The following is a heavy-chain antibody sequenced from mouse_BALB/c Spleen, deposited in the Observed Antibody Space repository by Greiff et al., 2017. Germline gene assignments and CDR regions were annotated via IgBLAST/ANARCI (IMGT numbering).Heavy chain of an antibody. CDR2: ISSGGSYT. J-gene: IGHJ4*01. V-gene: IGHV5-6*01. D-gene: IGHD2-10*02. CDR1: GFTFSSYG. Sequence: EVHLVESGGDLVKPGGSLKLSCAASGFTFSSYGMSWVRQTPDKRLEWVATISSGGSYTYYPDSVKGRFTISRDNAKNTLYLQMSSLKSEDTAMYYCARLRYGNYGEAMDYWGQGTSVTVSS. CDR3: ARLRYGNYGEAMDY.